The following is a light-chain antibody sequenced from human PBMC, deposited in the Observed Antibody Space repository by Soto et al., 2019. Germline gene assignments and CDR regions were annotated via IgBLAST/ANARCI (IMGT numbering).Light chain of an antibody. CDR1: QSISSSY. CDR2: GAS. CDR3: QQYGSSPLT. J-gene: IGKJ4*01. V-gene: IGKV3-20*01. Sequence: EIVLTQSPGTLSLSPGERATLSCWASQSISSSYLAWYQQIPGQAPRLLIYGASNRATGIPDGFSGSGSGTDFTLIISRLEPEDFAVYYCQQYGSSPLTFGGGTKVEIK.